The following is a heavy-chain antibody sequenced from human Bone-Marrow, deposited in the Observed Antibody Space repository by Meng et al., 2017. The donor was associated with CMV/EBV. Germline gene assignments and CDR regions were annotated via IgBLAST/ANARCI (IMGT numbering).Heavy chain of an antibody. V-gene: IGHV3-33*01. J-gene: IGHJ5*02. Sequence: GESLKISCAASGFTFSSYGMHWVRQAPGKGLEWVAFISYDGSNKYYADSVKGRFTISRDNSKNTLYLQMNSLRAEDTAVYYCAREGGYCSSTSCPNWFDPWGQGTLVTVSS. CDR3: AREGGYCSSTSCPNWFDP. CDR1: GFTFSSYG. CDR2: ISYDGSNK. D-gene: IGHD2-2*01.